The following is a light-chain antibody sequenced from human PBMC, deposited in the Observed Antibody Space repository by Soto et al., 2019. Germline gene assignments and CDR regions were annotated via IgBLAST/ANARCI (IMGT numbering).Light chain of an antibody. J-gene: IGLJ1*01. CDR2: EVS. V-gene: IGLV2-14*01. Sequence: QSALTQPASVSGSPGQSITISCTGSSSDVGAYTSVSWYQQHPGNAPKLMIYEVSNRPSGVSRRFSGSKSGNTASLTISGLQAEDEAHYYCSSYTSDNRDYGFGTGTKLTVL. CDR1: SSDVGAYTS. CDR3: SSYTSDNRDYG.